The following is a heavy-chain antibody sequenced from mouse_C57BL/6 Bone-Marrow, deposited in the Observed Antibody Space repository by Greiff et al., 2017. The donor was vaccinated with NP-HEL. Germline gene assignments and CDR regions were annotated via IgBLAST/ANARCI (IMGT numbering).Heavy chain of an antibody. CDR1: GYTFTSYW. Sequence: VQLQQPGAELVKPGASVKMSCKASGYTFTSYWITWVKQRPGQGLEWIGDIYPGSGSTNYNEKFKSKATLTVDTSSSTAYMQLSSLTSEDSAVYYCARDSSYYYGSSYVAWFAYWGQGTLVTVSA. CDR2: IYPGSGST. J-gene: IGHJ3*01. D-gene: IGHD1-1*01. V-gene: IGHV1-55*01. CDR3: ARDSSYYYGSSYVAWFAY.